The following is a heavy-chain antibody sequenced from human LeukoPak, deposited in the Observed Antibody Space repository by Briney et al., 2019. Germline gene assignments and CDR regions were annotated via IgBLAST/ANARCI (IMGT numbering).Heavy chain of an antibody. CDR3: AKDSKLENYYDSSGLDENYGMDV. V-gene: IGHV3-7*01. CDR1: GLTFSSSW. CDR2: INPDGNKK. Sequence: GGSLRLSCAASGLTFSSSWMDWVRQAPGKGLEWVASINPDGNKKYSADSVKGRFTISRDNAENSLYLQMNSLRAEDTAVYYCAKDSKLENYYDSSGLDENYGMDVWGQGTTVTVSS. D-gene: IGHD3-22*01. J-gene: IGHJ6*02.